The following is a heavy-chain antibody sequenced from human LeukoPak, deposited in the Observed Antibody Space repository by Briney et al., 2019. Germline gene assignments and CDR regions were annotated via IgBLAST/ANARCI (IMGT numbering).Heavy chain of an antibody. D-gene: IGHD3-10*01. CDR2: IYSGGST. Sequence: GGSLRLSCAASEFSVGSNYMTWVRQAPGKGLEWVSLIYSGGSTYYADSVKGRFTISGDNSKNTLYLQMNSLRAEDTAVYYCAKVTYGSGTYGAFDSWGQGTLVTVSS. V-gene: IGHV3-66*01. CDR3: AKVTYGSGTYGAFDS. J-gene: IGHJ4*02. CDR1: EFSVGSNY.